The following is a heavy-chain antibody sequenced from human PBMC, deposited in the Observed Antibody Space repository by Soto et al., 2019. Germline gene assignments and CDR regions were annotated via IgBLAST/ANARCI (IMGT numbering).Heavy chain of an antibody. D-gene: IGHD6-13*01. J-gene: IGHJ6*02. CDR2: IYYSGST. V-gene: IGHV4-59*01. Sequence: PSETLSLTCTVSGGSISSYYWSWIRQPPGKGLEWIGYIYYSGSTNYNPSLKSRVTISVDTSKNQFSLKLSSVTAADTAVYYCARESGGSSWWTGSVVYYYYGMDVWGQGTTVTVSS. CDR1: GGSISSYY. CDR3: ARESGGSSWWTGSVVYYYYGMDV.